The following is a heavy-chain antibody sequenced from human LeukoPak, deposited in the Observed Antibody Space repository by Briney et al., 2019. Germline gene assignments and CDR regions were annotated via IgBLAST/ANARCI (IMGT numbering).Heavy chain of an antibody. J-gene: IGHJ4*02. CDR3: ARAGPGSGWYFDY. D-gene: IGHD6-19*01. V-gene: IGHV1-18*01. Sequence: ASVKVSCKASGYTFTSYGITWVRRAPGQRLEWMGWISPYNGNTRYAQKFQGRVVMTTDTSTTTAYMELRGLRFNDTAVYYCARAGPGSGWYFDYWGQGTLVTVSS. CDR1: GYTFTSYG. CDR2: ISPYNGNT.